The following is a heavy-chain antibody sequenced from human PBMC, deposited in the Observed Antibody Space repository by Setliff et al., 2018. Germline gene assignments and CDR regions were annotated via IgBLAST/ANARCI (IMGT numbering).Heavy chain of an antibody. D-gene: IGHD3-3*01. CDR2: MYSSGST. CDR3: ASHPRVTIFGVVAFDY. CDR1: GGPINSDRYY. V-gene: IGHV4-39*01. J-gene: IGHJ4*02. Sequence: SETLSLTCTVSGGPINSDRYYWGWIRQPPGKGLEWIGSMYSSGSTYYNPSLKSRVTISVDTSQNQFSLKLSSATAADAAAYYCASHPRVTIFGVVAFDYWGQGILVTVSS.